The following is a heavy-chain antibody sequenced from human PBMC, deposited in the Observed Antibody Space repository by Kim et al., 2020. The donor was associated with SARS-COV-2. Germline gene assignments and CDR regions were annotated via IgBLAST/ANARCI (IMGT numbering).Heavy chain of an antibody. J-gene: IGHJ4*02. CDR3: ARGLSYLDY. CDR2: SEK. Sequence: SEKCYVDTVKGRFTISRDNAKNSLYLQMNSLRAEDTAVYYCARGLSYLDYWGQGTLVTVSS. V-gene: IGHV3-7*04.